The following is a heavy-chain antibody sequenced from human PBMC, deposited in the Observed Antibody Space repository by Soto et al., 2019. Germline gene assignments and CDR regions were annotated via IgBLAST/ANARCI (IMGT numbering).Heavy chain of an antibody. J-gene: IGHJ3*02. D-gene: IGHD4-4*01. V-gene: IGHV6-1*01. CDR2: TYYTSKWYN. Sequence: SQTLSLTCAISGDSVSSDGVAWIWIRQSPSRGLEWLGRTYYTSKWYNDYAVSVKSRITINPDTSKNQFSLQLNSVTPEDTAVNYCARSPYSAVRAFDIWGQGTMVTV. CDR1: GDSVSSDGVA. CDR3: ARSPYSAVRAFDI.